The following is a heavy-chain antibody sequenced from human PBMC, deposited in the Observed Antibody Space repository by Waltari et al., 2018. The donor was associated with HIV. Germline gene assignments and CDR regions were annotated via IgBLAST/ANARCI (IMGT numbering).Heavy chain of an antibody. CDR1: GFTFSSSC. J-gene: IGHJ4*02. CDR2: IKEDGSEI. CDR3: ARRQQLTD. Sequence: EVRLVESGGGLVQPGGSPRLSCAASGFTFSSSCMTWVRQAPGKWLEWVANIKEDGSEIHYVDSVKDRFTISRDNAKNSLYLQMNSLRAEDTAVYYCARRQQLTDWGQGTLVTVSS. D-gene: IGHD6-13*01. V-gene: IGHV3-7*01.